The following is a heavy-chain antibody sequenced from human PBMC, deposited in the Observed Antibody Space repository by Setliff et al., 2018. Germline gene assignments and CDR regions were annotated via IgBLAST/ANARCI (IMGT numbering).Heavy chain of an antibody. V-gene: IGHV4-34*01. CDR1: GGSFSGYY. CDR2: INHSGST. CDR3: ARGPRYSGSYYVNY. D-gene: IGHD1-26*01. Sequence: LSLTCAVYGGSFSGYYWSWIRQPPGKGLEWIGEINHSGSTNYNPSLKSRVTISVDTSKNQFSLKLSSVTAADTAVYYCARGPRYSGSYYVNYWGQGTLVTVSS. J-gene: IGHJ4*02.